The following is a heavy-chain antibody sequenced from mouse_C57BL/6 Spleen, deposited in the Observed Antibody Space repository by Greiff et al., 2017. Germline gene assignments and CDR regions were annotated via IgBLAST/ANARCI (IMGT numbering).Heavy chain of an antibody. CDR2: IDTNSGGT. D-gene: IGHD2-4*01. J-gene: IGHJ2*01. CDR1: GYTFTSYW. V-gene: IGHV1-72*01. CDR3: ARSGDYDYFDY. Sequence: VQLQQPGAELVKPGASVKLSCKASGYTFTSYWMHWVKQRPGRGLAWIGRIDTNSGGTKYNEKFKSKATLTVDKPSSTAYMQLSSLTSEDSAVYYCARSGDYDYFDYGGQGTTLTVAS.